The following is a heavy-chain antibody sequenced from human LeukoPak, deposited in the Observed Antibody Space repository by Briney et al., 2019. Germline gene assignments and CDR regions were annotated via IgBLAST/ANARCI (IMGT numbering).Heavy chain of an antibody. Sequence: GGSLRLSCTASGFTFSSYGMHWVRQAPGKGLEWVAFIRYDGSNKYYADSVKGRFTISRDNSKNTLYLQMNSLRAEDTAVYYCAKSRFLEWLLNYWGQGTLVTVSS. D-gene: IGHD3-3*01. CDR3: AKSRFLEWLLNY. CDR2: IRYDGSNK. CDR1: GFTFSSYG. V-gene: IGHV3-30*02. J-gene: IGHJ4*02.